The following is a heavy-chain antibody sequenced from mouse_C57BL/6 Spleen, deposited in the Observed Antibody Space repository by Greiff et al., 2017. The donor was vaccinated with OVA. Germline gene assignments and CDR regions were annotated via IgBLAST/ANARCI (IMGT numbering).Heavy chain of an antibody. D-gene: IGHD2-1*01. Sequence: VQLQQSGAELVKPGASVKISCKASGYAFSSYWMNWVKQRPGPGLEWIGQIYPGDGDTNYTGKFKGKATLTAAKSSSTAYMQRSSLTSEDSAVEFCAREGGDGNFAYWGQGTLVTVSA. CDR1: GYAFSSYW. J-gene: IGHJ3*01. V-gene: IGHV1-80*01. CDR3: AREGGDGNFAY. CDR2: IYPGDGDT.